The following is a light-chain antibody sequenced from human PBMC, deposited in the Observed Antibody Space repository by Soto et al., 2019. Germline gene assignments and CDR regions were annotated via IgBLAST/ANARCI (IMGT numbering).Light chain of an antibody. CDR1: QSISSW. CDR2: KAS. J-gene: IGKJ1*01. V-gene: IGKV1-5*03. Sequence: TQSPSTLSASVGDRVTITCRASQSISSWLAWYQQKPGKAPKLLIYKASSLESGVPSRFSGSGSGTEFTLTISSLQPDDFATYYCQQYNSYSLWTFGQGTKVDIK. CDR3: QQYNSYSLWT.